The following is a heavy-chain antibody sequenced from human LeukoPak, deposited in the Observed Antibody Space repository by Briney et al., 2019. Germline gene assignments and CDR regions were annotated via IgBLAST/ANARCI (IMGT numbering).Heavy chain of an antibody. CDR2: ISSSGSTI. CDR3: ARAVSGYDWGYYYYYYMDV. D-gene: IGHD5-12*01. J-gene: IGHJ6*03. V-gene: IGHV3-11*04. CDR1: GFTFSDYY. Sequence: PGGSLRLSCAASGFTFSDYYMSWIRQAPGKGLEWVSYISSSGSTIYYADSVRGRFAISRDNAKNSLYLQMNSLRAEDTAVYYCARAVSGYDWGYYYYYYMDVWGKGTTVTVSS.